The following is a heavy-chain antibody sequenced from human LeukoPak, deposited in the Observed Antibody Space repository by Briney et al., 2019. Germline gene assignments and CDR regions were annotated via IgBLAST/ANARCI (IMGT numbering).Heavy chain of an antibody. CDR3: ASQPRTTYYYDSSGYRSAGAFDI. V-gene: IGHV4-34*01. D-gene: IGHD3-22*01. J-gene: IGHJ3*02. Sequence: PSETLSLTCAVYGGSFSGYYWSWIRQPPGKGLEWIGEINHSGSTNYNPSLKSRVTISVDTSKNQFSLKLSSVTAADTAVCYCASQPRTTYYYDSSGYRSAGAFDIWGQGTMVTVSS. CDR2: INHSGST. CDR1: GGSFSGYY.